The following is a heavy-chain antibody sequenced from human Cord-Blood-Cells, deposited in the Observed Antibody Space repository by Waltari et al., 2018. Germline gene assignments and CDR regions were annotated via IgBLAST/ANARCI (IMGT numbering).Heavy chain of an antibody. CDR2: IYHSGST. Sequence: QVQLQESGPGLVKPSETLSLTCAVSGYSISSGYYWGWIRQPPGKGLEWIGSIYHSGSTYSNPSLKSRVTRSVDTSKNQFSLKLSSVTAADTAVYYCARDVTDLDYWGQGTLVTVSS. D-gene: IGHD1-20*01. J-gene: IGHJ4*02. CDR1: GYSISSGYY. V-gene: IGHV4-38-2*02. CDR3: ARDVTDLDY.